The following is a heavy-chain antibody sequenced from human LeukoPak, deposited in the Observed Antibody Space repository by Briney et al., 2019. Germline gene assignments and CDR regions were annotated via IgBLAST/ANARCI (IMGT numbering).Heavy chain of an antibody. CDR3: TTDYYYYDSSGHY. D-gene: IGHD3-22*01. Sequence: TGGSLRLSCAASGFTFINAWMSWVRQAPGKGLEWVGRIKGKTDGGTTDYAAPVKGRFTISRDDSKNTLYLQMNSLKTEDTAMFYCTTDYYYYDSSGHYWGQGTLVTVSS. CDR2: IKGKTDGGTT. J-gene: IGHJ4*02. V-gene: IGHV3-15*01. CDR1: GFTFINAW.